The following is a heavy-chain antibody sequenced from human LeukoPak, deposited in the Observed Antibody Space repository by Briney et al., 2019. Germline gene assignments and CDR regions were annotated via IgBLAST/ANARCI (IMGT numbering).Heavy chain of an antibody. Sequence: SETLSLTCTVSGGSISSYFWSWIRQPPGKGLEWIGYIHYSGSTNYNPSLKRRVTTSVDTSKNQFSLKLSPVPAEDTALYYCASKTRNWDNWFDCWGQGTLVTVSS. CDR3: ASKTRNWDNWFDC. J-gene: IGHJ5*01. CDR1: GGSISSYF. V-gene: IGHV4-59*08. D-gene: IGHD7-27*01. CDR2: IHYSGST.